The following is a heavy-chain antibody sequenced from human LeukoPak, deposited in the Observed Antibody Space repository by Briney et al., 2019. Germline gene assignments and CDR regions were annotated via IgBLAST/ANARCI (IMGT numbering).Heavy chain of an antibody. CDR2: IYYDGST. V-gene: IGHV4-39*01. CDR1: GGSITTSIQY. Sequence: SETLSLTCTVSGGSITTSIQYWVWIRQPPGKGLEWIGSIYYDGSTYYHPSLKSRFTISVETSKNQFSLKMRSVTATDTAVYYCAGLPVAGPLSEGFDIWGQGTLVTVSS. J-gene: IGHJ3*02. CDR3: AGLPVAGPLSEGFDI. D-gene: IGHD6-19*01.